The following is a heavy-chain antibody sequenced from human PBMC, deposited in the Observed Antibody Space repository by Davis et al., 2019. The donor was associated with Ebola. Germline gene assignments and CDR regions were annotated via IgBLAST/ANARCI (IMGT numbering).Heavy chain of an antibody. J-gene: IGHJ6*02. CDR3: ARAQYSSSPLHYYNYYGMDV. CDR1: GYSFTSYW. CDR2: FNAGNGNK. D-gene: IGHD6-6*01. Sequence: GESLKIPCKGSGYSFTSYWSSWVRQAPGQRLEWMGWFNAGNGNKKYSQKIKGRVTITRETSESTAYMELSSLRSEDTAVYYCARAQYSSSPLHYYNYYGMDVWGQGTTVTVSS. V-gene: IGHV1-3*01.